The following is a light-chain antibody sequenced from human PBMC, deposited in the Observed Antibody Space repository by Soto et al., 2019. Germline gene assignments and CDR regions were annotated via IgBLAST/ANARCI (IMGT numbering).Light chain of an antibody. V-gene: IGLV2-14*01. CDR1: SSDVGGYNY. CDR2: DVS. J-gene: IGLJ2*01. Sequence: QSALTQPASVSGSPGQSITISCTGTSSDVGGYNYVSWYQQHPGKAPKLMIYDVSNRPSGVSNRFSGSKSGNTASLTISGLQAEYEDDYYSSSYTSSSTVVFGGGTKVTVL. CDR3: SSYTSSSTVV.